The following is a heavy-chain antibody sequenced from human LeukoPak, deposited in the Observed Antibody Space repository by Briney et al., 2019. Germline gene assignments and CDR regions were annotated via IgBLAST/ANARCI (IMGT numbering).Heavy chain of an antibody. V-gene: IGHV3-7*03. J-gene: IGHJ4*02. Sequence: PGGSLRLSCAASGFTFSNYWMSWVRQAPGKGLEWVANIKQDGSEKYYVDSVKGRFTISRDNAKNSLYLQMNSLRAEDTAVYYCARDALDKDFDYWGRGTLVTVSS. CDR2: IKQDGSEK. CDR1: GFTFSNYW. D-gene: IGHD1-1*01. CDR3: ARDALDKDFDY.